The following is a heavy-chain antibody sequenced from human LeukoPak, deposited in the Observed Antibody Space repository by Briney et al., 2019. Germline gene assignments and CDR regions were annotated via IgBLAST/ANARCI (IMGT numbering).Heavy chain of an antibody. CDR3: AKEGIAAAAYFDY. D-gene: IGHD6-13*01. J-gene: IGHJ4*02. Sequence: GGSLRLSCAASGFTFSSYSMNWVRQAPGKGLEWVSSISSSSSYIYYADSVKGRFTISRDNAKNSLYLQMNSLRAEDTAVYYCAKEGIAAAAYFDYWGQGTLVTVSS. CDR2: ISSSSSYI. CDR1: GFTFSSYS. V-gene: IGHV3-21*01.